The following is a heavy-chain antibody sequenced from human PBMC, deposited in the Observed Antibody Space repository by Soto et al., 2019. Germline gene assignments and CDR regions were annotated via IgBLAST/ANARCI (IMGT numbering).Heavy chain of an antibody. J-gene: IGHJ4*02. Sequence: QVHLVQSRAEVKKPGASVKVSCNGSGYGFTTYGITWVRQAPGQGLEWMAWISAHNGNTNYAQKLQGRVTVTRDTSTSTAYMELRSLRSDDTSVYYCARGRYGDYWGQGALVTVSS. CDR2: ISAHNGNT. D-gene: IGHD1-1*01. CDR3: ARGRYGDY. V-gene: IGHV1-18*01. CDR1: GYGFTTYG.